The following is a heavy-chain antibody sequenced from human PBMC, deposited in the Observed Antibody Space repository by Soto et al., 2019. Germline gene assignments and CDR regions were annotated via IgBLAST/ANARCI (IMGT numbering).Heavy chain of an antibody. CDR2: IIPVSKAA. V-gene: IGHV1-69*06. Sequence: VASVKVSCKASGGSFSSYVISWLRQAPGQGLEWMGEIIPVSKAADYAQSFQDRVTLSVDKTTTTVYMELRSLRSEDTAIYFCAHYSYYFHSPEYPWFAHSGQVPLVSSTS. CDR3: AHYSYYFHSPEYPWFAH. CDR1: GGSFSSYV. D-gene: IGHD3-22*01. J-gene: IGHJ5*02.